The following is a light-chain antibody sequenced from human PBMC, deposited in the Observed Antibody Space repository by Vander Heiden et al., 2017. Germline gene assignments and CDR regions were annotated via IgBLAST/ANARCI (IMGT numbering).Light chain of an antibody. J-gene: IGKJ2*01. CDR2: SAS. CDR3: QQSYPTPYT. CDR1: QSISNF. V-gene: IGKV1-39*01. Sequence: ILTNHSPSSLSASVGDRVTIACGASQSISNFLNWYQQKPGKAPKCLIYSASSMQTGVPSRFSGSGSGTDFTLTINSLQPEDFGTYVCQQSYPTPYTFGQGTKLEIK.